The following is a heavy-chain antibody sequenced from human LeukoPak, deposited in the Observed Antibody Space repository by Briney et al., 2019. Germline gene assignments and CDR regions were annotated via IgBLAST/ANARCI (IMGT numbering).Heavy chain of an antibody. D-gene: IGHD6-6*01. CDR2: IYYTGST. CDR3: ARGVSKRQLVLNYYYYYMDV. J-gene: IGHJ6*03. V-gene: IGHV4-59*12. Sequence: NPSETLSLTCTVSGGSISTYYWSWIRQPPGKGLEWIGYIYYTGSTSYNPSLKSRVTMSLDASKNQFSLKLSSVTAADTAVYYCARGVSKRQLVLNYYYYYMDVWGKGTTVTVSS. CDR1: GGSISTYY.